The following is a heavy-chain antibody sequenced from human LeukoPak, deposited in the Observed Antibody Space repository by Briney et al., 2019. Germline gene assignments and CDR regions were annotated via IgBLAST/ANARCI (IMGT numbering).Heavy chain of an antibody. CDR2: INPNKGDT. V-gene: IGHV1-2*02. CDR1: GYTFAGYY. D-gene: IGHD2-15*01. CDR3: TRSSWDCSSGSCYSNINLDY. J-gene: IGHJ4*02. Sequence: GASVKVSCKASGYTFAGYYIHWVRRAPGQGLEWLGWINPNKGDTKSAQKFRDRVIMTTDTSLTTAYMEVINLSSDDTAVYYCTRSSWDCSSGSCYSNINLDYWGQGTLVTVSS.